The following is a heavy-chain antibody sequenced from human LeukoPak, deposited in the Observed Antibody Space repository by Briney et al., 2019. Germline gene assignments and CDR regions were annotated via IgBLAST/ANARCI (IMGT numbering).Heavy chain of an antibody. CDR2: ISDSGGST. CDR3: AKGIAVTGTYYYGLDV. J-gene: IGHJ6*02. V-gene: IGHV3-23*01. D-gene: IGHD6-19*01. Sequence: GGSLRLSCAASGFTFSSYAMSWVRQAPGKGLEWVPSISDSGGSTYYADSLKGRFTISRDSSKNTLYLQVNSLRAEDTAVYYCAKGIAVTGTYYYGLDVWGQGTTVTVSS. CDR1: GFTFSSYA.